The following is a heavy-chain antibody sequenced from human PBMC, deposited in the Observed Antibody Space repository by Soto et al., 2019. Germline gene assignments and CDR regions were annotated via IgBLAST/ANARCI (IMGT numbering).Heavy chain of an antibody. J-gene: IGHJ4*02. Sequence: EVQLLESGGGLVQPGGSLRLSCAASGFTFSNYAMSWVRQAPGKGLEWVSGIGGRATSAYYADSVKGRFAISRDNSYNTLFLQLYSLRAEDTAVYYCAKSRYSDSSGDFYDFWGQGTLVSVSS. CDR3: AKSRYSDSSGDFYDF. CDR2: IGGRATSA. D-gene: IGHD3-22*01. V-gene: IGHV3-23*01. CDR1: GFTFSNYA.